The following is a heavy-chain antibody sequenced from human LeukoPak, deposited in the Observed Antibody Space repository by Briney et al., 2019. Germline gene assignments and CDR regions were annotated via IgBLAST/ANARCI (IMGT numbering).Heavy chain of an antibody. CDR2: IYYSGST. CDR1: GGSISSSNYY. CDR3: ARHADANWFDP. Sequence: PSETLSLTCTVSGGSISSSNYYWGWIRQPPGKGLEWIGTIYYSGSTYYNPSLKSQVTISVDTSKNQFSLKLSSVTAADTAVYYCARHADANWFDPWGQGTLVIVSS. V-gene: IGHV4-39*01. J-gene: IGHJ5*02.